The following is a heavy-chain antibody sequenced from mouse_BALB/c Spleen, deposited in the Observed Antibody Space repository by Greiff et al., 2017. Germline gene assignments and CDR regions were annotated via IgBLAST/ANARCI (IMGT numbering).Heavy chain of an antibody. CDR2: ISNGGGST. D-gene: IGHD2-4*01. J-gene: IGHJ4*01. CDR1: GFTFSSYT. CDR3: ARHYDYDDYYAMDY. Sequence: EVKLMESGGGLVQPGGSLKLSCAASGFTFSSYTMSWVRQTPEKRLEWVAYISNGGGSTYYPDTVKGRFTISRDNAKNTLYLQMSSLKSEDTAMYYCARHYDYDDYYAMDYWGQGTSVTVSS. V-gene: IGHV5-12-2*01.